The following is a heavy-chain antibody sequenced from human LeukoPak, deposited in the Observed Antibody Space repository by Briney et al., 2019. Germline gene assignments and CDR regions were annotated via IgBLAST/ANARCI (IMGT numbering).Heavy chain of an antibody. J-gene: IGHJ6*02. D-gene: IGHD3-3*01. CDR3: AKDRGYDFWSGYYNWYYYYGMDV. V-gene: IGHV3-23*01. CDR1: GFTFSSYA. Sequence: GGSLRLSCAASGFTFSSYAMSWVRQAPGKGLEWVSAISGSGGSTYYADSVKGRFTISRDNSKNTLYLQMNSLRAEDTAVYYCAKDRGYDFWSGYYNWYYYYGMDVWGQGTTVTVSS. CDR2: ISGSGGST.